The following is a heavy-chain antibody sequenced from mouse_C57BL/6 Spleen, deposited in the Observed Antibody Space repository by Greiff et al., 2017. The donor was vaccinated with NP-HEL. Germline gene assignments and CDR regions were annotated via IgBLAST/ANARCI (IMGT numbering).Heavy chain of an antibody. CDR3: ARRFYGGYFDV. J-gene: IGHJ1*03. CDR1: GYTFTDYN. Sequence: EVKLMESGPELVKPGASVKIPCKASGYTFTDYNMDWVKQSHGKSLEWIGDINPNNGGTIYNQKFKGKATLTVDKSSSTAYMELRSLTSEDTAVYYCARRFYGGYFDVWGTGTTVTVSS. V-gene: IGHV1-18*01. CDR2: INPNNGGT. D-gene: IGHD1-1*01.